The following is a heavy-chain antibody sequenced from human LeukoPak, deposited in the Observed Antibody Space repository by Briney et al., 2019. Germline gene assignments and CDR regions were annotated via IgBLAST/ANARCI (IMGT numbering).Heavy chain of an antibody. CDR1: GGSISSGSYY. CDR3: ARHVGGRGGYCIGVRCPRYFFDY. J-gene: IGHJ4*02. V-gene: IGHV4-61*02. Sequence: SETLPLTCTVSGGSISSGSYYWNWIRQPAGKGLEWIGRIYASGITNYHPSLKSRVAISVDTSKNQFSLKLKSVTAADTAVYYCARHVGGRGGYCIGVRCPRYFFDYWGQGILVTVSS. D-gene: IGHD2-15*01. CDR2: IYASGIT.